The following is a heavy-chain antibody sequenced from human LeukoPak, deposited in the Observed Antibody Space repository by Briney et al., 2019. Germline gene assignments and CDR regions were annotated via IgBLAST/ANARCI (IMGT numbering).Heavy chain of an antibody. CDR3: AKGKVNHDGAFDF. CDR1: GFSFSSYA. J-gene: IGHJ3*01. Sequence: GGSLRLSCVVSGFSFSSYAMSWVRQAPGKGLEWVSSISAGGRTYYADSVKGRFTISRDDSKETVSLQMNSLRAEDTALYYCAKGKVNHDGAFDFWGQGTTVTVSS. D-gene: IGHD1-14*01. CDR2: ISAGGRT. V-gene: IGHV3-23*01.